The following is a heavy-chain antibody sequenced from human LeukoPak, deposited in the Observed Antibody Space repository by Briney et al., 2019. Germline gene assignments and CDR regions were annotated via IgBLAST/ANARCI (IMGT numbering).Heavy chain of an antibody. CDR3: ARALNRHIGAFEY. CDR1: GFTVSGDY. Sequence: PGGSLRLSCAASGFTVSGDYMSWVRQAPGKRLEWVSVIYADFDNTDYADSVKGRFTISRDNSKNTLYLHMNSLRVDDSATYYCARALNRHIGAFEYXXQGALVTVSS. CDR2: IYADFDNT. V-gene: IGHV3-53*01. J-gene: IGHJ4*02. D-gene: IGHD4/OR15-4a*01.